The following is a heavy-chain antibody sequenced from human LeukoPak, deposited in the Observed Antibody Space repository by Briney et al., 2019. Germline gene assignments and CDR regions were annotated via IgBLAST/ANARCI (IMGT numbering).Heavy chain of an antibody. Sequence: KASETLSLTCTVSGDSISSYYWSWIRQPAGKGLEWIGRIYIRGSTNYNPSLKSRVTMSLDTSKNQFSLKLRSVTAADTAVYYCARDERTMWVVDYWGQETLVTVSS. CDR2: IYIRGST. CDR3: ARDERTMWVVDY. J-gene: IGHJ4*02. D-gene: IGHD3-10*02. V-gene: IGHV4-4*07. CDR1: GDSISSYY.